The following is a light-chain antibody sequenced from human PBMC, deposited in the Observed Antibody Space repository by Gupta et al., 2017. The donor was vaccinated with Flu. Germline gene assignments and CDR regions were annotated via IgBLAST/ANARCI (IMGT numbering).Light chain of an antibody. CDR1: SSNIGNNY. Sequence: QSVLTQPPSVSAAPGQKVTISCSGSSSNIGNNYVSWYQQRPGTAPKLLIYDNNKRPSVIPDRFSGSKSGTSATLGITGLQTGDEADYYCGTWDSSLSAWVFGGGTKLTVL. J-gene: IGLJ3*02. CDR3: GTWDSSLSAWV. CDR2: DNN. V-gene: IGLV1-51*01.